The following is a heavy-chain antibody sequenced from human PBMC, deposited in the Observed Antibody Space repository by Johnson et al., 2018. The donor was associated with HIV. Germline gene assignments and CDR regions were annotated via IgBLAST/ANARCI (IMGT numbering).Heavy chain of an antibody. V-gene: IGHV3-30-3*01. Sequence: QVQLVESGGGLVQPGGSLRLSCAASGFTFSSYAMHWVRQAPGKGLEWVAVISYDGSNKYYADSVKGRFTISRDNSKNTLYLQMNSLRAEDTAVYYCAIAPYYYDCSGYYRRGPHAFDIWGQGTMVTVSS. J-gene: IGHJ3*02. D-gene: IGHD3-22*01. CDR2: ISYDGSNK. CDR3: AIAPYYYDCSGYYRRGPHAFDI. CDR1: GFTFSSYA.